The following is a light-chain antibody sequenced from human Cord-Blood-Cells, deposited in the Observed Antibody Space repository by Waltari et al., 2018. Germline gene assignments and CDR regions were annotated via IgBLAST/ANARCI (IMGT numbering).Light chain of an antibody. CDR2: DVS. V-gene: IGLV2-14*03. CDR3: SSYTSSSTYV. CDR1: SSDVGGYNH. Sequence: QSALTQPASVSGSPGQSITISCTGTSSDVGGYNHVSVYQQHPGKAPKLMIYDVSKRPSGVSNRFSGSKSGNTASLTISGLQAEDEADYYCSSYTSSSTYVFGTGTKVTVL. J-gene: IGLJ1*01.